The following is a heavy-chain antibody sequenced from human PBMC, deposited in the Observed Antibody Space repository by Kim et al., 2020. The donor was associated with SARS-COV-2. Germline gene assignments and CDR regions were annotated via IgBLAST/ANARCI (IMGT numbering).Heavy chain of an antibody. CDR1: GFTFSNYW. Sequence: GSLRLSCEASGFTFSNYWMNWVRQGPGKGLVWVSRINSDGGDTHYADSVKGRFTISRDYAENTLHLQLNSLGVEDTAIYYCARGTFQQGFDPWGQGTLVTVSS. CDR2: INSDGGDT. J-gene: IGHJ5*02. V-gene: IGHV3-74*01. CDR3: ARGTFQQGFDP.